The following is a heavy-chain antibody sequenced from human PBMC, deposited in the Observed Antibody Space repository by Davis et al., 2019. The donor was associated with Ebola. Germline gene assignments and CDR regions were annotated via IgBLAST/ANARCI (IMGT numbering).Heavy chain of an antibody. J-gene: IGHJ5*02. D-gene: IGHD6-13*01. CDR3: ARSFSSTFVGWFDP. CDR1: GGTFSSHA. CDR2: ILPIFGAT. V-gene: IGHV1-69*13. Sequence: SVKVSCKASGGTFSSHAVSWVRQAPGQGLEWMGGILPIFGATNYAQSFQGRVTITADESTSTAYMELSSLRSEDTAVYYCARSFSSTFVGWFDPWGQGTLVTVSS.